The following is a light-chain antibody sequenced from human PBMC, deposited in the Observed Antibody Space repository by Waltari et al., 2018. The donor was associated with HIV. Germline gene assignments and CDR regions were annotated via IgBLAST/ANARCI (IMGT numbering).Light chain of an antibody. CDR2: YDS. J-gene: IGLJ1*01. CDR3: QLWDGTGDHPGV. Sequence: SYVLTQPPSVSVAPGKTARITCGGNNIGSKGVHWYQQKPGQAPVLVIYYDSNRPSGIPERCAGSKSGNTATLTISRVEAGDEADYYCQLWDGTGDHPGVFGTGTQVTVL. CDR1: NIGSKG. V-gene: IGLV3-21*04.